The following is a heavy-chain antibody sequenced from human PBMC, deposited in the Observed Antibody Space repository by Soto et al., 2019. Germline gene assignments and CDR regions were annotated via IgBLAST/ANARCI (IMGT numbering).Heavy chain of an antibody. V-gene: IGHV1-69*12. CDR3: AGEVGGTGLHF. J-gene: IGHJ4*02. D-gene: IGHD3-9*01. Sequence: QVQLVQSGAEVKKPGSSVKVSCRTSGGNFKNYGFSWVRQAPGQGLEWMGGLIPMFGVANYGQIFQGRLTITADDSKSTAYMELRSLKSEDTAVYYCAGEVGGTGLHFWGQGTLVTVSS. CDR2: LIPMFGVA. CDR1: GGNFKNYG.